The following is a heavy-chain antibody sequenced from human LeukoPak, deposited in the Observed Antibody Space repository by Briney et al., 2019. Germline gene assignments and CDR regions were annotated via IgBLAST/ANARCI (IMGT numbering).Heavy chain of an antibody. CDR3: VRGSSPYSGSYFN. D-gene: IGHD1-26*01. V-gene: IGHV4-34*01. Sequence: SETLSLTCAVYGGSFSGYYWSWMRQPPGNGRECRGEINHGVGTNYNPSLKSGVTISVDTSKNQFSMNMSSVTAADTGVYYCVRGSSPYSGSYFNWGQGNLVTVSS. J-gene: IGHJ4*02. CDR1: GGSFSGYY. CDR2: INHGVGT.